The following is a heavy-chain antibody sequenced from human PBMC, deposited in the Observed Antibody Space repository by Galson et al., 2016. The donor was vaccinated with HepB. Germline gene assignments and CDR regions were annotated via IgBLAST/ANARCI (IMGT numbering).Heavy chain of an antibody. V-gene: IGHV3-30*18. CDR2: ISYDGNYK. J-gene: IGHJ6*03. D-gene: IGHD6-6*01. Sequence: SLRLSCAASGFTSRSYGMHWVRQAPGKGLEWVAVISYDGNYKYYADAVKGRFTISRDDSKNTVFLQMNSLRAEDTAVYYCAKSGSSSSYQYMDVWGKGTTVSVPS. CDR1: GFTSRSYG. CDR3: AKSGSSSSYQYMDV.